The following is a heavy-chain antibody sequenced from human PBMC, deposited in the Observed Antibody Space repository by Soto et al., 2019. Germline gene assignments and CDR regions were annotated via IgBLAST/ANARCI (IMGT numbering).Heavy chain of an antibody. D-gene: IGHD3-10*01. J-gene: IGHJ4*02. CDR2: ISGSGGST. CDR3: ANRNDYGSGSYFPFDH. V-gene: IGHV3-23*01. Sequence: EVQLLESGGGLVQPGGPLRLSCAASGFTFSSYGMSWVRQAPGKGLEWVSSISGSGGSTYYADSVKGRFTISRDNSKNTLYLQMSSLRAEDTAVYYCANRNDYGSGSYFPFDHWGQGTLVTVSS. CDR1: GFTFSSYG.